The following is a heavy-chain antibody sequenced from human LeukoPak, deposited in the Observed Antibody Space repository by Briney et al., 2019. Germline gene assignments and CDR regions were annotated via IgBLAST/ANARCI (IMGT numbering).Heavy chain of an antibody. D-gene: IGHD3-3*01. CDR3: ARDKEAAVDFWSGYYPL. V-gene: IGHV3-7*01. Sequence: GGSLRLSCAASGFTFSSYWMGWVRQAPGKGLEWVANIKRDGSEKYYGDSVKGRFTVSRDNAMNSLYLQMTSLRAEDTAVYYCARDKEAAVDFWSGYYPLWGQGTLVTVYS. J-gene: IGHJ4*02. CDR2: IKRDGSEK. CDR1: GFTFSSYW.